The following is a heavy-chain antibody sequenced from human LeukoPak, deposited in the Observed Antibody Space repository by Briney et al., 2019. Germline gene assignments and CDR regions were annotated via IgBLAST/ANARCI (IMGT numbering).Heavy chain of an antibody. CDR3: ARDPHIVVVPAASRGDWYYYYYGMDV. Sequence: SVKVSCKASGGTFSSYAISWVRQAPGQGLEWMGRIIPILGIANYAQKFQGRVTITADKSTSTAYMELSSLRSEDTAVYYCARDPHIVVVPAASRGDWYYYYYGMDVWGQGTTVTVSS. J-gene: IGHJ6*02. V-gene: IGHV1-69*04. CDR2: IIPILGIA. CDR1: GGTFSSYA. D-gene: IGHD2-2*01.